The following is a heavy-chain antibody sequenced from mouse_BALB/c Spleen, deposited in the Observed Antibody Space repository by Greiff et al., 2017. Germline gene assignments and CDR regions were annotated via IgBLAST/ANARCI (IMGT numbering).Heavy chain of an antibody. D-gene: IGHD2-2*01. CDR1: SYTFTDYA. CDR3: ARDGYDVGGFAY. J-gene: IGHJ3*01. Sequence: QVQLQQSGPELVRPGVSVKISCKGSSYTFTDYAMHWVKQSHAKSLEWIGVISTYYGNTNYNQKFKGKATMTVDKSSSTAYMELARLTSEDSAVYYCARDGYDVGGFAYWGQGTLVTVSA. CDR2: ISTYYGNT. V-gene: IGHV1-67*01.